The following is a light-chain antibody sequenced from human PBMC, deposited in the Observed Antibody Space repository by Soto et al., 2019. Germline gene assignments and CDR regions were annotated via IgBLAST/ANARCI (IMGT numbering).Light chain of an antibody. CDR2: DAS. J-gene: IGKJ5*01. CDR1: QSVSSSY. V-gene: IGKV3D-20*01. Sequence: EIILTQSPATLSLSPGARAPLSCGASQSVSSSYVAWYQHRPGLAPRLLIHDASSRATGIPDRFSGTKSGTDFTLTIRRLGPEDAAVYYCQQYGSSPITFGQGTRLEI. CDR3: QQYGSSPIT.